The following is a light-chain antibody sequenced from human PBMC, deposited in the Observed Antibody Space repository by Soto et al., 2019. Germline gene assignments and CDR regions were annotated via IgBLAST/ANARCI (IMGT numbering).Light chain of an antibody. V-gene: IGKV1-39*01. CDR1: QTVRTY. CDR3: QQTFSTPIT. CDR2: AAS. Sequence: DIQMTQSPSSLSASVGDRVTITCRASQTVRTYLNWYQQKPGKAPTLLVYAASTLGSAVPPRFTGAGSETDFTLTISCLQPEDFATYYCQQTFSTPITFGQGTRLE. J-gene: IGKJ5*01.